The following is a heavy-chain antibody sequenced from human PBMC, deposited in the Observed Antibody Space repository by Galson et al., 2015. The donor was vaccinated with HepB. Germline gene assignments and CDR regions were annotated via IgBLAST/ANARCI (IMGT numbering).Heavy chain of an antibody. CDR1: GGTFSSYA. J-gene: IGHJ5*02. D-gene: IGHD6-19*01. V-gene: IGHV1-69*10. Sequence: SVKVSCKASGGTFSSYAISWVRQAPGQGLEWMGGIIPILGIANYAQKFQGRVTITADKSTSTAYMELSSLRSEDTAVYYCARDSHLPWDMGYSSGWYPNWFDPWGQGTLVTVSS. CDR3: ARDSHLPWDMGYSSGWYPNWFDP. CDR2: IIPILGIA.